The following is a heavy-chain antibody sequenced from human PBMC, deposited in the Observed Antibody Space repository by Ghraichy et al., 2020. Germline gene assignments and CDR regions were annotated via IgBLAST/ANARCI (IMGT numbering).Heavy chain of an antibody. CDR3: AKPPGEIAAAGTGLFGPYYYYYGMDV. CDR2: ISGSGGST. Sequence: GGSLRLSCAASGFTFSSYAMSWVRQAPGKGLEWVSAISGSGGSTYYADSVKGRFTISRDNSKNTLYRQMNSLRAEDTAVYYCAKPPGEIAAAGTGLFGPYYYYYGMDVWGQGTTVTVS. D-gene: IGHD6-13*01. J-gene: IGHJ6*02. V-gene: IGHV3-23*01. CDR1: GFTFSSYA.